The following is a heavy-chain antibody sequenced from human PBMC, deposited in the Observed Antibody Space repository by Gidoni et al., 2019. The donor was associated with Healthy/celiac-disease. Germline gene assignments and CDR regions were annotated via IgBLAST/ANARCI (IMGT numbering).Heavy chain of an antibody. CDR1: GFTFSSYD. CDR2: IGTAGDT. CDR3: ARAIVGATWGYYYGMDV. Sequence: EVQLVASGGGLVQPGGSLRLSCAASGFTFSSYDMHWFRQATGKGLEWVSAIGTAGDTYYPGSVKGRFTISRENAKNSLYLQMNSLRAGDTAVYYCARAIVGATWGYYYGMDVWGQGTTVTVSS. V-gene: IGHV3-13*01. D-gene: IGHD1-26*01. J-gene: IGHJ6*02.